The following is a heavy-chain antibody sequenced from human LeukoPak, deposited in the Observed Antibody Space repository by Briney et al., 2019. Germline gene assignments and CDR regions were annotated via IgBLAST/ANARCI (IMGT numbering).Heavy chain of an antibody. CDR3: ARDRIAVDFWSGYMNPNWFDP. D-gene: IGHD3-3*01. CDR1: GYTFTSYA. J-gene: IGHJ5*02. Sequence: ASVKVSCKASGYTFTSYAMHWVRQAPGQRLAWMGWINAGNGNTKYSQEFQGRVTITRDTSASTAYMELSSLRSEDMAVYYCARDRIAVDFWSGYMNPNWFDPWGQGTLVTVSS. CDR2: INAGNGNT. V-gene: IGHV1-3*03.